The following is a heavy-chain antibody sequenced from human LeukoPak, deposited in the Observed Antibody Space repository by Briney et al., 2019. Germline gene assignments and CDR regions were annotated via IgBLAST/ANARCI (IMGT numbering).Heavy chain of an antibody. Sequence: GGSLRLSCAASGFTFSSYSMNWVRQAPGKGLEWVSSISSSSSYIYYADSVKGRFTIPRDNAKNSLYLQMNSLRAEDTAVYYCARDYDFWSDIDYWGQGTLVTVSS. CDR2: ISSSSSYI. D-gene: IGHD3-3*01. V-gene: IGHV3-21*01. CDR1: GFTFSSYS. J-gene: IGHJ4*02. CDR3: ARDYDFWSDIDY.